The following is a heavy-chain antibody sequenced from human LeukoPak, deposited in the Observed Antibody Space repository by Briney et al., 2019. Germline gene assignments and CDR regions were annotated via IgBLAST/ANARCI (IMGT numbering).Heavy chain of an antibody. Sequence: SETLSLTCAVPGGSISSSNSWSWFRRPPGKGLEWIGEIFHSGVTNYNPSLKSRVTISVDKSKNQFSLKLSSVSAADTAVYYCATMRMVRGVIPWCDPWGRGTLVTVSS. CDR2: IFHSGVT. CDR1: GGSISSSNS. J-gene: IGHJ5*02. CDR3: ATMRMVRGVIPWCDP. V-gene: IGHV4-4*02. D-gene: IGHD3-10*01.